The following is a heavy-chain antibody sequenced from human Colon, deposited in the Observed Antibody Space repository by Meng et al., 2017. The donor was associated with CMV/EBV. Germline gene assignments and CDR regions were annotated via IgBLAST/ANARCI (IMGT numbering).Heavy chain of an antibody. Sequence: ASVKVSCKASGFPFTSYSFTWVRQAPGQGLEWLGWISAYNGNPNYAQIVQGRVTMTTDPSTPTAYMELTALRSDDTAVYYCARLNGGNSGDWFDPWGQGTLVTVSS. D-gene: IGHD4-23*01. CDR1: GFPFTSYS. J-gene: IGHJ5*02. CDR2: ISAYNGNP. V-gene: IGHV1-18*04. CDR3: ARLNGGNSGDWFDP.